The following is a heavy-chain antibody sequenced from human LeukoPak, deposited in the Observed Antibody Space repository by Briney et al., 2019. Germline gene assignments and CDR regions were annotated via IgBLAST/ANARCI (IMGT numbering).Heavy chain of an antibody. CDR3: ARGSADGSSSAEFDY. D-gene: IGHD6-6*01. Sequence: PSETLSLTCAVYVGSFSGYYWSWICQPPGKGLEWIGEINHSGSTNYNSSLKSRVTISVDTSKDQFSLKLNSMTPADTAVYYCARGSADGSSSAEFDYWGQGTLVTVSS. V-gene: IGHV4-34*01. CDR1: VGSFSGYY. J-gene: IGHJ4*02. CDR2: INHSGST.